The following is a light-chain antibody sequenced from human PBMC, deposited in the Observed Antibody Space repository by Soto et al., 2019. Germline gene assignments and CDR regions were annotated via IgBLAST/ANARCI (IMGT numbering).Light chain of an antibody. Sequence: EIVLTQSPGTLSLSPGERATLSCRASQSVNSNYLDWYQRKPGQAPRLLIYGASNRATDIPYRFSASGSGTDFALTITRLEAEDVAVYYCQQYDSTPPTFGQGTKVEVK. CDR3: QQYDSTPPT. J-gene: IGKJ1*01. V-gene: IGKV3-20*01. CDR1: QSVNSNY. CDR2: GAS.